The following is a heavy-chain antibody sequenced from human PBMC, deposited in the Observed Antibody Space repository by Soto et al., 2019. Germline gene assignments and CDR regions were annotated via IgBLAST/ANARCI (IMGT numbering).Heavy chain of an antibody. J-gene: IGHJ5*02. CDR1: VNSLNIFGYY. Sequence: SDTRSLTCTFSVNSLNIFGYYGTCILQHPGKGLEWMGYIYYTVKTYYNPSLDSRLTMSVDTSKNQFSLNLSSVTAADTGVYYCARDGSSTANWIDPWGQGTPVTVSS. CDR2: IYYTVKT. D-gene: IGHD2-15*01. CDR3: ARDGSSTANWIDP. V-gene: IGHV4-31*03.